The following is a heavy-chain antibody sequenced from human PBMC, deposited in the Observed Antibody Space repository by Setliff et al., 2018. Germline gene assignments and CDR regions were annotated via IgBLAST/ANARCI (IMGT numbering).Heavy chain of an antibody. J-gene: IGHJ4*02. CDR3: ARGYCSGGSCADFDY. CDR1: GYTFTTYA. D-gene: IGHD2-15*01. CDR2: INTNTGNP. Sequence: ASVKVSCKASGYTFTTYAISWMRQAPGQGLEWMGWINTNTGNPNYAQGFTGRFVFSLDTSVSTAYLQISSVKAGDTAVYYCARGYCSGGSCADFDYWGQGTLVTVSS. V-gene: IGHV7-4-1*02.